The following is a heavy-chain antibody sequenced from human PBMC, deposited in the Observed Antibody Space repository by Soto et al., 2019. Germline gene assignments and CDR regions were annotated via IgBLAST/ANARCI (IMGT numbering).Heavy chain of an antibody. CDR2: ISWNSGSI. V-gene: IGHV3-9*01. J-gene: IGHJ3*02. CDR1: GFTFDDYA. D-gene: IGHD6-13*01. Sequence: GGSLRLSCAASGFTFDDYAMHWVRQAPGKGLEWVSGISWNSGSIGYADSVKGRFTISRDNAKNSLYLQMNSLRAEDTALYYCAKGYSSSTLDAFDIWGQGTMVTVSS. CDR3: AKGYSSSTLDAFDI.